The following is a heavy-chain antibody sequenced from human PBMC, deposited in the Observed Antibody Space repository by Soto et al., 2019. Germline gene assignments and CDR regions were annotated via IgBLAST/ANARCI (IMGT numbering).Heavy chain of an antibody. Sequence: QVPLVQSGAEVKKPGASVKVSCKASGYTFTSYDINWVRQATGPGLEWMGWMNPNSGNTGYAQKFQGRGTMTRNTSISTAYMELSSLRSEDTAVYYCARGLEYCSSTSCDYWFYPWGQGPLGTVSS. V-gene: IGHV1-8*01. CDR2: MNPNSGNT. CDR3: ARGLEYCSSTSCDYWFYP. D-gene: IGHD2-2*01. CDR1: GYTFTSYD. J-gene: IGHJ5*02.